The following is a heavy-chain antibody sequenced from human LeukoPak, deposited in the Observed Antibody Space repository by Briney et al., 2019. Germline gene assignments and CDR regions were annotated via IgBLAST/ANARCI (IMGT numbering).Heavy chain of an antibody. CDR2: IIPLFGPA. V-gene: IGHV1-69*01. D-gene: IGHD5-12*01. J-gene: IGHJ4*02. CDR3: ARLGSGYDPGDF. CDR1: GGTFSTLG. Sequence: SVKVSCKASGGTFSTLGISWVRQAPGHGLEWMGGIIPLFGPANYAQKFQDRVTIIADESTTTAYMELSSLRSEDTAVHYCARLGSGYDPGDFWGQGTLVTVST.